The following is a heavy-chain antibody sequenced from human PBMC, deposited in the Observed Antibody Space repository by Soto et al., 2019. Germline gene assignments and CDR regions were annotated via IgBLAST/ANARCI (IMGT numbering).Heavy chain of an antibody. Sequence: QVQLVQSGAEVKKPGASVKVSCKASGYTFTSYGISWVRQAPGQGLEWMGWISAYNGNTNYAQKRQCGVTMTTDATTSRAYMELRSLRADDTAGYYCASVSEEVVVAAHDDYYYYMDVWGKGTTVTVSS. CDR1: GYTFTSYG. CDR3: ASVSEEVVVAAHDDYYYYMDV. V-gene: IGHV1-18*01. D-gene: IGHD2-15*01. J-gene: IGHJ6*03. CDR2: ISAYNGNT.